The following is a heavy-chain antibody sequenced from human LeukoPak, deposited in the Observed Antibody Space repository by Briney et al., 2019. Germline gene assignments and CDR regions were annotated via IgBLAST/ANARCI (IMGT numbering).Heavy chain of an antibody. CDR3: ARWSSGSYYYVDC. CDR1: GGSISSFS. D-gene: IGHD3-22*01. Sequence: SETLSLTCTVSGGSISSFSWSWIRQPAGKGLEWIGRMYSSGSSNYNPSLKSRVSMSVDTSKNQFSLKLSSVTAADTAVYYCARWSSGSYYYVDCWGQGTLVTVSS. CDR2: MYSSGSS. J-gene: IGHJ4*02. V-gene: IGHV4-4*07.